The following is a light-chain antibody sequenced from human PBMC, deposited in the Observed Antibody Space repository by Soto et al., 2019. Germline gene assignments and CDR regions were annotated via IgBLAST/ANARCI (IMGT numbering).Light chain of an antibody. CDR2: DVS. J-gene: IGLJ1*01. CDR1: SSDGGGYNY. V-gene: IGLV2-14*01. Sequence: QSALTQPASVSGSPGQSITISCTGTSSDGGGYNYVSWYQQYPGKAPKLMIYDVSNRPSGVSNRFSGSKSGNTASLTISGLQAEDEADYYCSSYTISNTLVFGSGTKLTVL. CDR3: SSYTISNTLV.